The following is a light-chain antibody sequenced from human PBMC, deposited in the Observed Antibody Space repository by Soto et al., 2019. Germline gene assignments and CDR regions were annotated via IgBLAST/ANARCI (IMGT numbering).Light chain of an antibody. CDR3: QQSYSTLWT. Sequence: DIPMTQSPSSLSASVGDRVTITCRASQSITNHLNWYQQKSGKAPKVLIYTASSLQSGVPSRFSGSGSGTDFTLTITSLQPEDFATYYCQQSYSTLWTFGQGTKLEVK. CDR1: QSITNH. V-gene: IGKV1-39*01. CDR2: TAS. J-gene: IGKJ1*01.